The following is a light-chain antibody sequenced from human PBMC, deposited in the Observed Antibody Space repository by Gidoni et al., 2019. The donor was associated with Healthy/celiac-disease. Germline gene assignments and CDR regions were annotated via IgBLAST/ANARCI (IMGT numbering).Light chain of an antibody. Sequence: AIQMTQSPSSLAASVGDRVTITCRASQGIRNDLGWDQQKPGKAPKLLIYAASSLQSGVPSRFSGSGSGTDFTLTISSLQPEDFATYYCLQDYNYPYTFXQXTKLEIK. J-gene: IGKJ2*01. V-gene: IGKV1-6*01. CDR2: AAS. CDR1: QGIRND. CDR3: LQDYNYPYT.